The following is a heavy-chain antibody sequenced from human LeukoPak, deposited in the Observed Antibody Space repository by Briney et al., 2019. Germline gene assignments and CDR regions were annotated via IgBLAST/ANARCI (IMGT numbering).Heavy chain of an antibody. CDR3: ARDRAVGLAFDY. CDR1: GYTFTSYG. J-gene: IGHJ4*02. CDR2: ISAYNGNT. V-gene: IGHV1-18*01. D-gene: IGHD6-19*01. Sequence: ASVKVSCKASGYTFTSYGISWVRQAPGQGLEWMGWISAYNGNTNYAQKLQGRVTITTDTSTSTAYMELRSLRSDDTAVYYCARDRAVGLAFDYWGQGTLVTVSS.